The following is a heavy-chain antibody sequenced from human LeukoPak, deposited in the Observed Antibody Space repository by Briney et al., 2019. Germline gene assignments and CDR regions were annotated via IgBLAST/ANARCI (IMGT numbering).Heavy chain of an antibody. J-gene: IGHJ5*02. Sequence: VXCKASGYTFTSYGISWVRQAPGQGLEWMGWISAYNGNTNYAQKLQGRVTMTTDTSTSTAYMELRSLRSDDTAVYYCARDGCSSTSCYRSRGWFDPWGQGTLVTVSS. V-gene: IGHV1-18*01. CDR2: ISAYNGNT. D-gene: IGHD2-2*01. CDR3: ARDGCSSTSCYRSRGWFDP. CDR1: GYTFTSYG.